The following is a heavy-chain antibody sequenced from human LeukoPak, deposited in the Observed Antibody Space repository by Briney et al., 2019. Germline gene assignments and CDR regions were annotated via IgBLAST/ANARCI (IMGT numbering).Heavy chain of an antibody. D-gene: IGHD5-18*01. CDR3: AKDRGIQLWLTPDY. J-gene: IGHJ4*02. CDR2: MSGNGGSA. CDR1: GFTFSSYV. V-gene: IGHV3-23*01. Sequence: GGSLRLSCAASGFTFSSYVMHWVRQAPGKGLEWVSSMSGNGGSAYYADSVKGRFTISRDNSKNTLYLQMHSLRAEDTAVYYCAKDRGIQLWLTPDYWGQGTLVTVSS.